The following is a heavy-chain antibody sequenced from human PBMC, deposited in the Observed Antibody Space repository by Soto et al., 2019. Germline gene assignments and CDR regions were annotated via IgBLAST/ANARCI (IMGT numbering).Heavy chain of an antibody. CDR1: GFSLSTSGVG. J-gene: IGHJ2*01. CDR3: AHGRRDEKYYDFWSGYKHWYFDL. CDR2: IYWDDDK. V-gene: IGHV2-5*02. Sequence: QITLKESGPTLVKPTQTLTLTCTFSGFSLSTSGVGVGWIRQPPGKALEWLALIYWDDDKRYSPSLKSRLTITQDTSKNQVVLTMTNMDPVDTATYYCAHGRRDEKYYDFWSGYKHWYFDLWGRGTLVTVSS. D-gene: IGHD3-3*01.